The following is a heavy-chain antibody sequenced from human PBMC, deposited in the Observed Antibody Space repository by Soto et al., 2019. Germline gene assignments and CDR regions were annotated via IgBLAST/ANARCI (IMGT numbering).Heavy chain of an antibody. J-gene: IGHJ6*02. CDR1: GGSISSISYY. Sequence: SDTLSLTCTVSGGSISSISYYWGWIRQPPGKGLEWIGSIYYSWSTYYNPSLKSRVTISVDTSKNQFPLKLSSVTAADTAVYYCATIGYGLYYYYGMDVWGQGTTVTVSS. CDR2: IYYSWST. CDR3: ATIGYGLYYYYGMDV. V-gene: IGHV4-39*01. D-gene: IGHD2-15*01.